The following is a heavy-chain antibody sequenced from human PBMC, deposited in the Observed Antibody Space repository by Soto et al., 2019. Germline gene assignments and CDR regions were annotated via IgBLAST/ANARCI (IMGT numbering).Heavy chain of an antibody. Sequence: EVQLVESGGGLVQPGGSLRLSCAASGFTFSSYSMNWVRQAPGKGLEWVSYISSSSSTIYYADSVKGRFTISRDNAKNSLYLQMTSLRAEDTAVYYCARARSLYYYYYYMDVWGKGTTVTVSS. J-gene: IGHJ6*03. V-gene: IGHV3-48*01. CDR1: GFTFSSYS. CDR3: ARARSLYYYYYYMDV. CDR2: ISSSSSTI.